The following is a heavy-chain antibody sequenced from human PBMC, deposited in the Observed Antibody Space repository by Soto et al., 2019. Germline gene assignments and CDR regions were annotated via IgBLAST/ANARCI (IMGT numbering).Heavy chain of an antibody. J-gene: IGHJ6*03. Sequence: EVQLVESGGGLVKPGGSLRLSCAACGFTFSSYSMNWVRQAPGKGLEWVSSISSSSSYIYYADSVKGRFTISRDNAKNSLYLQMNSLRAEDTAVYYCAPKGHYYYYYMDVWGKGTTVTVSS. CDR3: APKGHYYYYYMDV. V-gene: IGHV3-21*01. CDR2: ISSSSSYI. CDR1: GFTFSSYS.